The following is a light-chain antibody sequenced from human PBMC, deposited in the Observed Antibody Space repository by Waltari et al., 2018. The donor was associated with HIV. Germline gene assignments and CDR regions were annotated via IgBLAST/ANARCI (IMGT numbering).Light chain of an antibody. CDR2: SDN. Sequence: QSVLTQPPSASGTPGQRVTMSCSGSSPNIGRTSVHWYQQLPGPAPKLLIYSDNHRPFVVPDRFSGSKSGTSGSLAISGLQSEDEAVYYCASWEDSLNGVVFGGGTKLTVL. CDR3: ASWEDSLNGVV. V-gene: IGLV1-44*01. J-gene: IGLJ2*01. CDR1: SPNIGRTS.